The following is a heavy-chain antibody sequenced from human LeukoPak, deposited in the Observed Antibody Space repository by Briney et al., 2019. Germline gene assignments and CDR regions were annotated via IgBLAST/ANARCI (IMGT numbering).Heavy chain of an antibody. V-gene: IGHV3-23*01. CDR2: ISGSGGST. CDR3: AKDHYGDYVEYFDY. CDR1: GFTFSSYS. D-gene: IGHD4-17*01. Sequence: GGSLRLSCAASGFTFSSYSVNWVRQAPGKGLEWVSAISGSGGSTYYADSVKGRFTISRDNSKNTLYLQMNSLRAEDTAVYYCAKDHYGDYVEYFDYWGQGTLVTVSS. J-gene: IGHJ4*02.